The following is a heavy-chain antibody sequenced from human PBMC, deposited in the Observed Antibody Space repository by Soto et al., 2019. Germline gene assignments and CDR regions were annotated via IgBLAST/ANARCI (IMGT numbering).Heavy chain of an antibody. CDR3: ARDRYSVSFSGRLNWFDP. Sequence: GASVKVSCKASGYTFTNCAIHWVRQAPGQGLEWIGSINTGDANTKYSQRYQDRVTITRDTGASTAYMEMYGLRSEDTAVYYCARDRYSVSFSGRLNWFDPWGQGTLVTVSS. CDR1: GYTFTNCA. D-gene: IGHD3-16*02. V-gene: IGHV1-3*04. CDR2: INTGDANT. J-gene: IGHJ5*02.